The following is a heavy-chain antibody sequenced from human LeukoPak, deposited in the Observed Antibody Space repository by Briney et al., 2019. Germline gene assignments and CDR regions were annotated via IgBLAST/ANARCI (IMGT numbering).Heavy chain of an antibody. CDR3: ARESDRIGFDFDY. CDR2: TYYRSKWYY. Sequence: SQTLSLTCAISGDRVSSNSASWNWIRQSPSRGLEWLGRTYYRSKWYYDYTLSVKSRIIINPDTSKNQFSLHLNSVTPEDTAVYYCARESDRIGFDFDYWGQGTLVTVSS. J-gene: IGHJ4*02. CDR1: GDRVSSNSAS. V-gene: IGHV6-1*01. D-gene: IGHD6-19*01.